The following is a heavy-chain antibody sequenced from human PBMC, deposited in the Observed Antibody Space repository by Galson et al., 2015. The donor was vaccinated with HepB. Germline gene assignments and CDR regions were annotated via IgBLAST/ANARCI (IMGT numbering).Heavy chain of an antibody. D-gene: IGHD3-3*01. J-gene: IGHJ4*02. CDR2: FDPEDGET. Sequence: SVKVSCKVSGYTLTELSMHWVRQAPGKGLEWMGGFDPEDGETIYAQKFQGRVTMTEDTSADTAYMELSSLRSEDTAVYYCAKDTSSDFWSGYPFDYWGQGTLVTVSS. CDR3: AKDTSSDFWSGYPFDY. CDR1: GYTLTELS. V-gene: IGHV1-24*01.